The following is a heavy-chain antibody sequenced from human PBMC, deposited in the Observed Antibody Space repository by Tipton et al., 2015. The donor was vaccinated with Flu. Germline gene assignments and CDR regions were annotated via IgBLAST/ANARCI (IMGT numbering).Heavy chain of an antibody. D-gene: IGHD1-26*01. CDR3: ARKVGDY. V-gene: IGHV3-7*01. CDR1: GFTFSDFY. Sequence: SLRLSCVASGFTFSDFYMSWIRQAPGKGLEWVANIKQDGSEIHYVESVKGRFTISRDNAKNALSLQMNNLRAADTAVYYCARKVGDYWGQGTLVTVSS. CDR2: IKQDGSEI. J-gene: IGHJ4*02.